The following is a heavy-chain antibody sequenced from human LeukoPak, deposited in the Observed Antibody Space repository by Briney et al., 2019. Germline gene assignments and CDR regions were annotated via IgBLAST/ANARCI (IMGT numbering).Heavy chain of an antibody. D-gene: IGHD6-13*01. CDR3: AKERLKSSSWYTWTYYYGMDV. V-gene: IGHV3-30*18. J-gene: IGHJ6*02. CDR1: GFTFSSYG. Sequence: GGSLRPSCAASGFTFSSYGMHWVRQAPGKGLEWVAVISYDGSNKYYADSVKGRFTISRDNSKNTLYLQMNSLRAEDTAVYYCAKERLKSSSWYTWTYYYGMDVWGQGTTVTVSS. CDR2: ISYDGSNK.